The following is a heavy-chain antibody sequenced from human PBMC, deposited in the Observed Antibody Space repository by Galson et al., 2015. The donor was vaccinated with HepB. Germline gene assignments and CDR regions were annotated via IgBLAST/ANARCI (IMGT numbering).Heavy chain of an antibody. V-gene: IGHV3-30*04. D-gene: IGHD4-17*01. CDR2: IWYDGNNK. J-gene: IGHJ4*02. Sequence: SLRLSCAASGFTFSISAIHWVRQAPGKGLEWVALIWYDGNNKYYADSVKGRFTISGDNSKTTVYLQMNSLRAEDTAVYYCARYYGDYLLDYWGQGTLVTVSS. CDR3: ARYYGDYLLDY. CDR1: GFTFSISA.